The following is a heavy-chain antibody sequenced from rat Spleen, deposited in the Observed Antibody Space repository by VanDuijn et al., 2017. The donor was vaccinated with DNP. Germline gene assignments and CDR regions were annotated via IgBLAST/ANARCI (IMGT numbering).Heavy chain of an antibody. Sequence: EVQLVESGGGLVQPGRSLNLSCAASGFAFSDYYMAWVRQAPKTGLEWVASVDYEGSSTYYGDSVKGRFTISRGNAKSTLYLQMNSLRSEDTANYYCARQSAIYYYGYGTPYFDYWGQGVMVTVSS. V-gene: IGHV5-22*01. CDR1: GFAFSDYY. CDR2: VDYEGSST. J-gene: IGHJ2*01. CDR3: ARQSAIYYYGYGTPYFDY. D-gene: IGHD1-12*01.